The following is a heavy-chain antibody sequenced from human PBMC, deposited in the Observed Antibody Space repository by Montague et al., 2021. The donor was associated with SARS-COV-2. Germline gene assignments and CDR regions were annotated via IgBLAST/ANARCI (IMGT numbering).Heavy chain of an antibody. Sequence: SETLSLTCAVYGGSFSGYYWSWIRQPPGKGLEWIGEINHSGSTKYNPSLKSRATISVDTSKNQFSLKLSSVTTADTAIYYCATDDEPDRPADFDYWGRGILVTVSS. CDR1: GGSFSGYY. J-gene: IGHJ4*02. CDR3: ATDDEPDRPADFDY. V-gene: IGHV4-34*01. D-gene: IGHD1-14*01. CDR2: INHSGST.